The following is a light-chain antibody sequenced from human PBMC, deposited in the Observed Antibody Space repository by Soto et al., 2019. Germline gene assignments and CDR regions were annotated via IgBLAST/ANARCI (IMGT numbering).Light chain of an antibody. CDR1: SSDVGSHNH. V-gene: IGLV2-14*01. CDR2: EVS. J-gene: IGLJ1*01. CDR3: NSLSAAGSSYV. Sequence: QSALTQPASVSGSPGQSIAISCTGTSSDVGSHNHVSWYQQYPGKAPKLMIYEVSNRPSGVSARFSGSKFGSTASLTISGLLAEDEADYYCNSLSAAGSSYVFGPGTKVTVL.